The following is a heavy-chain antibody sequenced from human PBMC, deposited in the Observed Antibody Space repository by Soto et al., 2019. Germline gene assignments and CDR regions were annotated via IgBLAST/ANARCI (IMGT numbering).Heavy chain of an antibody. D-gene: IGHD1-7*01. CDR2: IWYDGSNK. CDR1: GFTISTHG. V-gene: IGHV3-33*01. Sequence: QVQLVESGGGVVQPGTSLRLSCAASGFTISTHGIHWVRQAPGKGLEWVANIWYDGSNKFYADSVKGRFTISKDNSKNTLYVEMNSLRAEDTAVYYRAAATTWNFHFHYWGQGTQVTVSS. CDR3: AAATTWNFHFHY. J-gene: IGHJ4*02.